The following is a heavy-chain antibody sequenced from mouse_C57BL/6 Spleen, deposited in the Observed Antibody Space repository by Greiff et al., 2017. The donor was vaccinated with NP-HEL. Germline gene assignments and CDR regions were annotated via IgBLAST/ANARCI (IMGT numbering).Heavy chain of an antibody. CDR2: INPSSGYT. D-gene: IGHD1-1*02. CDR3: ARSGGGYYFDY. CDR1: GYTFTSYT. V-gene: IGHV1-4*01. J-gene: IGHJ2*01. Sequence: QVQLQQSGAELARPGASVKMSCKASGYTFTSYTMHWVKQRPGQGLEWIGYINPSSGYTKYNQKFKDKATLTPDKSSSTAYMQLSSLTSEDSAVYYCARSGGGYYFDYWGQGTTLTVSS.